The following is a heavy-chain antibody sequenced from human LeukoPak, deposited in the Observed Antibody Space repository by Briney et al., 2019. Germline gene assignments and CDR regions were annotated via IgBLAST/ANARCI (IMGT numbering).Heavy chain of an antibody. CDR3: ARSIVVVPAASQGDAFDI. V-gene: IGHV4-61*02. CDR1: GGSISSGSYY. D-gene: IGHD2-2*01. CDR2: IYTSGST. Sequence: SETLSLTCTVSGGSISSGSYYWSWIRQPAGKGLEWIGRIYTSGSTNYNPSLKSRVIISVDTSKNQFSLKLSSVTAADTAVYYCARSIVVVPAASQGDAFDIWGQGTMVTVSS. J-gene: IGHJ3*02.